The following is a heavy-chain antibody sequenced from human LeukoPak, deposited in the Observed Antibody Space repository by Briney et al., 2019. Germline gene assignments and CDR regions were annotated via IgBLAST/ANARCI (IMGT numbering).Heavy chain of an antibody. CDR3: AKWVGTLGSLDY. Sequence: QPGGSLRLSCAASGFTFSSSWMHWVRQAPGKGLEWVAVIWYDGSNKYYADSVKGRFTISRDNSKNTLYLQMNSLRAEDTAVYYCAKWVGTLGSLDYWGQGTLVTVSS. CDR1: GFTFSSSW. V-gene: IGHV3-33*06. CDR2: IWYDGSNK. D-gene: IGHD4-23*01. J-gene: IGHJ4*02.